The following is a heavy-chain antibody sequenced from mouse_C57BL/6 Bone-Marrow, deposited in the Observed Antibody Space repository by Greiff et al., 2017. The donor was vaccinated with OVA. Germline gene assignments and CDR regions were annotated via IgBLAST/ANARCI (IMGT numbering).Heavy chain of an antibody. CDR3: ARDYYGSSVLDY. CDR1: GYTFTDYN. Sequence: EVQLVESGPELVKPGASVKMSCKASGYTFTDYNMHWVKQSHGKSLEWIGNINPNNGGTSYNQKFKGKATLTVNKSSSTAYMELRSLTSEDSAVYYGARDYYGSSVLDYWGQGTAVTVSA. D-gene: IGHD1-1*01. J-gene: IGHJ4*01. V-gene: IGHV1-22*01. CDR2: INPNNGGT.